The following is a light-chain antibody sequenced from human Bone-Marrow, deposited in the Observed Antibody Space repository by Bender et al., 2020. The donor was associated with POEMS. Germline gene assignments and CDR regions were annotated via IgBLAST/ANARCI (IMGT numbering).Light chain of an antibody. Sequence: QSALTQPASVSGSPGQSITISCTGTSSDAVSWYQQHPGKAPKLMIYEVTKRPSGVPDRFSGSKSGNTASLTVSGLQAEDEADYYCSSYAGSNNFVFGTGTKVTVL. CDR3: SSYAGSNNFV. CDR1: SSDA. J-gene: IGLJ1*01. CDR2: EVT. V-gene: IGLV2-8*01.